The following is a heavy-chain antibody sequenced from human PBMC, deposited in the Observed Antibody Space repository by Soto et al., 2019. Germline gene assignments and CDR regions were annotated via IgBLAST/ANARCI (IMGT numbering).Heavy chain of an antibody. J-gene: IGHJ5*02. CDR3: ATPVVPAHTRWFDP. D-gene: IGHD2-15*01. CDR2: IYYSGST. CDR1: GGSISSYY. V-gene: IGHV4-59*01. Sequence: KPSETLSLTCTVSGGSISSYYWSLIRQPPGKGLEWIGYIYYSGSTNYNPSLKSRVTISVDTSKNQFSLKLSYVTAADKAVYYCATPVVPAHTRWFDPWRKGSLFTVSS.